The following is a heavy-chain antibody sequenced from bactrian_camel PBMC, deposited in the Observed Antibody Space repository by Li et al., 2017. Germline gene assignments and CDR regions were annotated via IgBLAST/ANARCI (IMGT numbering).Heavy chain of an antibody. CDR1: GFTFSSFY. D-gene: IGHD3*01. J-gene: IGHJ7*01. V-gene: IGHV3S6*01. Sequence: VQLVESGGGLVQPGGSLRLSCAANGFTFSSFYIYRVRQAPGKGLEWVSSIYSDGSSAVYSHSVKGRFTISRDNAKNTVYLQMDSLKPEDSAVYYCVRDVQMYLGWNGMEHWGKGTQVTVS. CDR2: IYSDGSSA.